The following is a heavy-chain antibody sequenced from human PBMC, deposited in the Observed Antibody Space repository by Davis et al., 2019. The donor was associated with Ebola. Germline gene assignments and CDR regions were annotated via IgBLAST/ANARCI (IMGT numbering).Heavy chain of an antibody. D-gene: IGHD2-2*01. J-gene: IGHJ4*02. V-gene: IGHV1-46*01. CDR2: INPSEGST. Sequence: ASVQVSCKASGYTLTSQYIHWVRQAPVQGLEWMGIINPSEGSTDYAQKFQDRATLTIDPYTDTAYMELRSLRSDDTAKYYCARGAENYCFGTSCYLSEADSWGQGTLVTVSS. CDR3: ARGAENYCFGTSCYLSEADS. CDR1: GYTLTSQY.